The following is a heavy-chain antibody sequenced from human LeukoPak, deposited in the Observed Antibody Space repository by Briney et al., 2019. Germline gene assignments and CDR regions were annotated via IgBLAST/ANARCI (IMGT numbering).Heavy chain of an antibody. CDR3: ASYGSGSYYMSWFDP. CDR1: GFTFSSYS. V-gene: IGHV3-48*04. Sequence: GGSLRLSCAASGFTFSSYSMNWVRQAPGKGLEWVSYISSSSSTIYYADSVKGRFTISRDNAKNSLYLQMNSLRAEDTAVYYCASYGSGSYYMSWFDPWGQGTLVTVSS. D-gene: IGHD3-10*01. CDR2: ISSSSSTI. J-gene: IGHJ5*02.